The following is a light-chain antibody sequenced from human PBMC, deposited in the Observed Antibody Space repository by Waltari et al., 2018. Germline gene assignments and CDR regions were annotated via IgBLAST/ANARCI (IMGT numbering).Light chain of an antibody. CDR2: EVS. V-gene: IGKV2-40*01. CDR1: QSLLDSEDGNTY. Sequence: DIVMTQTPLSLPVTLGEPASISCRSSQSLLDSEDGNTYLEWYLQKPGQSPQLLSYEVSNRASGVPDRFSGSGLDTDFTLKISRVEAEDVGVYYCMQALEFPYSFGQGTKVEIK. CDR3: MQALEFPYS. J-gene: IGKJ2*03.